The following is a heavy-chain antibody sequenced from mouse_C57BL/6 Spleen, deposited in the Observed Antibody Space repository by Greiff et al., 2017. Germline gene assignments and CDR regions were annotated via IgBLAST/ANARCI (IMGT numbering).Heavy chain of an antibody. V-gene: IGHV1-50*01. Sequence: QVQLQQPGAELVKPGASVKLSCKASGYTFTSYWMQWVKQRPGQGLEWIGEIDPSDSYTNYNQKFKGKATLTVDTSSSTAYMQLSSLTSEDSAVYYCARRIGNYYAMDYWGQGTSVTVSS. D-gene: IGHD3-1*01. CDR1: GYTFTSYW. CDR2: IDPSDSYT. CDR3: ARRIGNYYAMDY. J-gene: IGHJ4*01.